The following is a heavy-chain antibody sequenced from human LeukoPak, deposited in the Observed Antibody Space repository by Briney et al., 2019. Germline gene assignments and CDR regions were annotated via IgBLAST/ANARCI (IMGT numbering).Heavy chain of an antibody. Sequence: NPGGSLRLSCAASGFTFSDYYMSWIRQAPGKGLGWVSYISSSGSTIYYADSVKGRFTISRDNAKNSLYLQMNSLRAEDTAVYYCARLRGQLWSRGYFDYWGQGTLVTVSS. V-gene: IGHV3-11*01. CDR1: GFTFSDYY. D-gene: IGHD5-18*01. CDR3: ARLRGQLWSRGYFDY. CDR2: ISSSGSTI. J-gene: IGHJ4*02.